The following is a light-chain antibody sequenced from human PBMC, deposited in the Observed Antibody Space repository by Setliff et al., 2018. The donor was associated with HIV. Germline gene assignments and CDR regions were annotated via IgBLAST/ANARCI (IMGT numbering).Light chain of an antibody. CDR3: SSYTTSSTLYV. V-gene: IGLV2-14*03. Sequence: QSALTQPASVSGSPGQSITISCTGISSDVGGYYSVSWDQQHPGKAPKLIIYDVINRPSGVSNRFSGSRSGNTASLTISGLQVEDEADYYCSSYTTSSTLYVFGPGTKVTVL. CDR2: DVI. CDR1: SSDVGGYYS. J-gene: IGLJ1*01.